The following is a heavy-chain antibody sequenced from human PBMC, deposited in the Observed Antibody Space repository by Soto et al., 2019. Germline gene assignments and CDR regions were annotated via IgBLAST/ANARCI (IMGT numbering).Heavy chain of an antibody. CDR1: SDSMNSGGYY. CDR3: ARRGGSSSGYYAMDV. CDR2: IYSNGDT. V-gene: IGHV4-31*03. J-gene: IGHJ6*02. D-gene: IGHD6-6*01. Sequence: SETLSLTCSVSSDSMNSGGYYWSRIRQHPGKGLEWIGYIYSNGDTYYNPSLKSRVTISVDTSKNQFSLNLTSVTAADTAVYYCARRGGSSSGYYAMDVWGQGTTVTVSS.